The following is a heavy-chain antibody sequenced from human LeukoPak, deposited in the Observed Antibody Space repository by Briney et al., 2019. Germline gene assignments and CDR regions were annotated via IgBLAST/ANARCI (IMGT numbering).Heavy chain of an antibody. J-gene: IGHJ4*02. Sequence: ASVKVSCKASGYTFTGYYMHWVRQAPGQGLEWMGWINPNSGGTNYAQKFQGRVTMTRDTSIGTAYMELSRLRSDDTAVYYCARGSRIAAAGSHYWGQGTLVTVSS. V-gene: IGHV1-2*02. CDR1: GYTFTGYY. D-gene: IGHD6-13*01. CDR2: INPNSGGT. CDR3: ARGSRIAAAGSHY.